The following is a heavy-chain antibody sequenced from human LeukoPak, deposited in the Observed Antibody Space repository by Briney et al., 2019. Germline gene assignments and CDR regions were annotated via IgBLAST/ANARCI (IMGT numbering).Heavy chain of an antibody. J-gene: IGHJ4*02. D-gene: IGHD6-6*01. V-gene: IGHV4-59*01. CDR3: ARLAYF. Sequence: SETLSLTCTVSGGSISNYYWSWIRQPPGKGLEWIGYIYYSGSTNYNPSLKSRVTISIDTSKNQFSLKLSSVTAADTAVYYCARLAYFWGQGTLVTVSS. CDR2: IYYSGST. CDR1: GGSISNYY.